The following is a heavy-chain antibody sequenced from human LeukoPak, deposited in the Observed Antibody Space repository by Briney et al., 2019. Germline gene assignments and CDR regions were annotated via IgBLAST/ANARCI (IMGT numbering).Heavy chain of an antibody. CDR1: GYTFTSYY. J-gene: IGHJ6*03. CDR2: INPSGGST. D-gene: IGHD5-18*01. V-gene: IGHV1-46*01. Sequence: WASVKVSCKASGYTFTSYYMHWVRQAPGQGLEWMGIINPSGGSTSYAQKFQGRVTMTRDTSTSTVYMELSSLRSEDTAVYYCARGAAMVTYYYYMDVWGKGTTVTVSS. CDR3: ARGAAMVTYYYYMDV.